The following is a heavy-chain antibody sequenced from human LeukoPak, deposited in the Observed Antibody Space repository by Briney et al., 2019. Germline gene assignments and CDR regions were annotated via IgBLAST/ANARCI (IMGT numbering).Heavy chain of an antibody. CDR1: GFSLITSQVA. CDR3: VHKPPNYNWFDP. V-gene: IGHV2-5*02. J-gene: IGHJ5*02. Sequence: SGPTLVNPTQTLTLTCTFSGFSLITSQVAVGWIRQPPGKALEFVALTYCGDDKRCSPSLRNRLTISMGASKNQVVLTMTNVDPVDTATYYCVHKPPNYNWFDPWGQGTLVTVSS. D-gene: IGHD1-7*01. CDR2: TYCGDDK.